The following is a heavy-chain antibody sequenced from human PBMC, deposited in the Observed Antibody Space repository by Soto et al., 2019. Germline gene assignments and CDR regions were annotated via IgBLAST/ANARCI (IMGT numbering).Heavy chain of an antibody. Sequence: SGGSLRLSCAASGFTFSSYAMHWVRQAPGKGLEYVSAISSNGGSTYYANSVKGRFTISRDNSKNTLYLQMGSLRAEDMAVYYCARDGALGVGLLTGPWAYYYMDVWGKGTTVTVSS. CDR1: GFTFSSYA. CDR3: ARDGALGVGLLTGPWAYYYMDV. J-gene: IGHJ6*03. CDR2: ISSNGGST. V-gene: IGHV3-64*01. D-gene: IGHD3-10*01.